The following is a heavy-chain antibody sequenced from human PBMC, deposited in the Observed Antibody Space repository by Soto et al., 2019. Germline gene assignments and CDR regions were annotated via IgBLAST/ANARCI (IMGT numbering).Heavy chain of an antibody. V-gene: IGHV1-69*13. D-gene: IGHD6-13*01. J-gene: IGHJ4*02. Sequence: SVKVSCKGSGGPFRSYRFNWVRQARGQGLEWLGGIVPIYRTADYAQKFQGRVTITADESTRTVYLELSSLKSQDTALYYCARDSGTKLSSSWGQGTLVTVSS. CDR1: GGPFRSYR. CDR2: IVPIYRTA. CDR3: ARDSGTKLSSS.